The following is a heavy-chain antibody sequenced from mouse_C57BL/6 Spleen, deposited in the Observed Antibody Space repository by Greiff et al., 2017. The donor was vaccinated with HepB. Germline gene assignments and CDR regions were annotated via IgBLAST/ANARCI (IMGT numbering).Heavy chain of an antibody. D-gene: IGHD1-1*01. CDR2: ISGGGGNT. J-gene: IGHJ1*03. Sequence: EVKLMESGGGLVKPGGSLKLSCAASGFTFSSYTMSWVRQTPEKRLEWVATISGGGGNTYYPDSVKGRFTISRDNAKNTLYLQMSSLRSEDTALYYCARDGSSRYWYFDVWGTGTTVTVSS. CDR1: GFTFSSYT. CDR3: ARDGSSRYWYFDV. V-gene: IGHV5-9*01.